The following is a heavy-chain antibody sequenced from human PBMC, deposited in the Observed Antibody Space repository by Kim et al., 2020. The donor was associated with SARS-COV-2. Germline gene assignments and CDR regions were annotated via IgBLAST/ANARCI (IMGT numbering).Heavy chain of an antibody. D-gene: IGHD3-22*01. CDR2: IYYSGST. CDR1: GGSISSSSYY. V-gene: IGHV4-39*01. Sequence: SETLSLTCTVSGGSISSSSYYWGWIRQPPGKGLEWIGSIYYSGSTYYNPSLKSRVTISVDTSKNQFSLKLSSVTAADTAVYYCARHSIPDYYDSSGYYFDYWGQGTLVTVSS. CDR3: ARHSIPDYYDSSGYYFDY. J-gene: IGHJ4*02.